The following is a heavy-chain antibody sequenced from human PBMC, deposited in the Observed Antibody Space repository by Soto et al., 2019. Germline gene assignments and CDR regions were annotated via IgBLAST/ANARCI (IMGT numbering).Heavy chain of an antibody. CDR1: GFTFSSYG. Sequence: GGSLRLSCAASGFTFSSYGMHWVRQAPGKGLEWVAVISYDGSNKYYADSVKGRFTISRDNSKNTLYLQMNSLRAEDTAVYYCAKDRYYGSGSHLRSYYYGMDVWGQGTTVTV. V-gene: IGHV3-30*18. J-gene: IGHJ6*02. CDR3: AKDRYYGSGSHLRSYYYGMDV. D-gene: IGHD3-10*01. CDR2: ISYDGSNK.